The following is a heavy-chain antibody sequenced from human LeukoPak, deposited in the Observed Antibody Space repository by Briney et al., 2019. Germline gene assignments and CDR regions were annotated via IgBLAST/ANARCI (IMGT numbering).Heavy chain of an antibody. CDR3: AKVQRYQLLRGYFDY. CDR1: GFTFSSYG. V-gene: IGHV3-30*18. CDR2: ISYDGSNK. Sequence: GASLRLSCAASGFTFSSYGMHWVRQAPGKGLEWVAVISYDGSNKYYADSVKGRFTISRDNSKNTLYLQMNSLRAEDTAVYYCAKVQRYQLLRGYFDYCGHGTLVTVSS. D-gene: IGHD2-2*01. J-gene: IGHJ4*01.